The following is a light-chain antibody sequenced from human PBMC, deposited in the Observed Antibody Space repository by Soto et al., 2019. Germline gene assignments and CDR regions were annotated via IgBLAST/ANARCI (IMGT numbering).Light chain of an antibody. J-gene: IGKJ4*01. CDR2: LGS. CDR1: HSLLHSRGYSY. CDR3: MQSLQTPLT. Sequence: DIVMIQSPLSLPVTPGEPASISCSSSHSLLHSRGYSYLDWYLQKPGQSPQLLIHLGSNRASGVPDRFSGSGSGTNFTLKISRVEAEDVGVYYCMQSLQTPLTFGGGTKVDI. V-gene: IGKV2-28*01.